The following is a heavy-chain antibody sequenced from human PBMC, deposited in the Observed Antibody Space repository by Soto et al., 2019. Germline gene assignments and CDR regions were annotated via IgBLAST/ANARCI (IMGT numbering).Heavy chain of an antibody. J-gene: IGHJ4*02. CDR2: ISYDGSNK. CDR3: ARDRGWLNWPIDY. CDR1: GFTFSSYA. Sequence: GGSLRLSCAASGFTFSSYAMHWVRQAPGKGLEWVAVISYDGSNKYYADSVKGRFTISRDNSKNTLYLQMNSLRAEDTAVYYCARDRGWLNWPIDYWGQGTLVTVSS. V-gene: IGHV3-30-3*01. D-gene: IGHD1-1*01.